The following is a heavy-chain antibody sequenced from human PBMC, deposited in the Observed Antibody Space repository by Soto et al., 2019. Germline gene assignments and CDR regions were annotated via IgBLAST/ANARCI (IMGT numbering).Heavy chain of an antibody. CDR2: ISSSGDLI. D-gene: IGHD2-21*02. CDR1: GFTFSSYE. Sequence: LRGALRLSCAASGFTFSSYEMNWVRQAPGRGLEWISYISSSGDLIYYADSVRGRFTVSRDSAKNSMYLQMNSLRAEDTAVYYCAREEINCGGDCFFLWGQGTLVTVSS. V-gene: IGHV3-48*03. J-gene: IGHJ4*02. CDR3: AREEINCGGDCFFL.